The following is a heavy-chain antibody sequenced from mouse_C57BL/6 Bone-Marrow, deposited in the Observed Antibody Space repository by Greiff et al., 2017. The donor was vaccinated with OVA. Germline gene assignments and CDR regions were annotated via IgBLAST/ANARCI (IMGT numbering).Heavy chain of an antibody. J-gene: IGHJ2*01. CDR3: TSGAYDYDDYFDY. V-gene: IGHV1-5*01. CDR1: GYTFTSYW. D-gene: IGHD2-4*01. CDR2: IYPGNSDT. Sequence: EVQLQQSGTVLARPGASVKMSCKTSGYTFTSYWMHWVKQRPGQGLEWIGAIYPGNSDTSYNQKFKGKAKLTAVTSASTAYMELSSLTNEDSAVYYCTSGAYDYDDYFDYWGQGTTLTVSS.